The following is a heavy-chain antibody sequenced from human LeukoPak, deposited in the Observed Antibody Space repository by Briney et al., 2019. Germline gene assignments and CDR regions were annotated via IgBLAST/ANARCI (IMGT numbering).Heavy chain of an antibody. CDR2: ISAYNGNT. Sequence: ASVKVSCKASGYTFTSYGVSWVRQAPGQGLEWMGWISAYNGNTNYAQKLQGRVTMTTDTSTSTAYMELRSLRSDDTAVYYCARDIVVVTAIPLDYWGQGTLVTVSS. D-gene: IGHD2-21*02. CDR1: GYTFTSYG. J-gene: IGHJ4*02. CDR3: ARDIVVVTAIPLDY. V-gene: IGHV1-18*01.